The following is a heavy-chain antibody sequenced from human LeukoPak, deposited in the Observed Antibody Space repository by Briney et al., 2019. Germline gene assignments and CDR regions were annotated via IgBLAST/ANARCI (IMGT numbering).Heavy chain of an antibody. CDR1: GFTFSSYG. Sequence: GGSLRLSCAASGFTFSSYGMHWVRQAPGKGLEWVAVIWYDGSNKYYADSVKGRFTISRDNSRNTLYLQMNSLRAEDTAVYYCARDGPWKYSSGWYSYFDYWGQGTLVTVSS. J-gene: IGHJ4*02. CDR2: IWYDGSNK. D-gene: IGHD6-19*01. V-gene: IGHV3-33*01. CDR3: ARDGPWKYSSGWYSYFDY.